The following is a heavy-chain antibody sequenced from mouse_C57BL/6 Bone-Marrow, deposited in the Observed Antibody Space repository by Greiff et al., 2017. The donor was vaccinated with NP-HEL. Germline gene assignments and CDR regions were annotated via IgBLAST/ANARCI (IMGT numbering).Heavy chain of an antibody. V-gene: IGHV5-17*01. D-gene: IGHD5-1*01. CDR3: AKDLPGAMDY. CDR2: ISSGSSTI. CDR1: GFTFSDYG. Sequence: EVQLQQSGGGLVKPGGSLKLSCAASGFTFSDYGMHWVRQAPEKGLEWVAYISSGSSTIYYVDTVKGRVTISRDNAKNTLFLQMTSLRSEDTARYYCAKDLPGAMDYWGQGTSVTVSS. J-gene: IGHJ4*01.